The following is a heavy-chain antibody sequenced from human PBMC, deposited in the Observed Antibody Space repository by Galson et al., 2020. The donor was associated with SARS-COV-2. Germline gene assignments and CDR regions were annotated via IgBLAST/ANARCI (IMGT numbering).Heavy chain of an antibody. V-gene: IGHV4-39*07. J-gene: IGHJ6*02. CDR2: IHYSGRT. CDR3: ARDRPSGDFWSGYYPHDNRYGMDV. Sequence: SETLSLTCTVSGGSISSPDYSWGRIRQPPGTGLEWMGSIHYSGRTFYNPSLKSRLTISIDTSKKQFSLKMTSVTAADTAVYYCARDRPSGDFWSGYYPHDNRYGMDVWGQGTTVTVSS. CDR1: GGSISSPDYS. D-gene: IGHD3-3*01.